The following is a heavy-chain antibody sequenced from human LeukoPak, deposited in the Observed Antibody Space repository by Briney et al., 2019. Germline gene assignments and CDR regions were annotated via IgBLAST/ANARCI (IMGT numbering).Heavy chain of an antibody. Sequence: PSETLSLTCSVSGGSINGGSYYWSWIRQPAGKGLEWIGRIYTSGSTNYNPSLKSRVTMSVDTSKNQFSLKLSSVTAADTAVYYCARAGPGDAFDIWGQGTMVTVSS. J-gene: IGHJ3*02. D-gene: IGHD1-14*01. CDR1: GGSINGGSYY. CDR2: IYTSGST. V-gene: IGHV4-61*02. CDR3: ARAGPGDAFDI.